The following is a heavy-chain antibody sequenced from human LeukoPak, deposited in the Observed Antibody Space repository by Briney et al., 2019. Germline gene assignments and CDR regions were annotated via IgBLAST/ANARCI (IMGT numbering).Heavy chain of an antibody. J-gene: IGHJ4*02. CDR2: INHSGST. CDR1: GGSFSGYY. D-gene: IGHD1-26*01. Sequence: SETLSLTCAVYGGSFSGYYWSWIRQPPGKGLEWIGEINHSGSTNYNPSLKSRVTISVDTSKNQFSLKLSSVTAADTAVYYSARGPSVGATEGGVFDYWGQGTLVTVSS. CDR3: ARGPSVGATEGGVFDY. V-gene: IGHV4-34*01.